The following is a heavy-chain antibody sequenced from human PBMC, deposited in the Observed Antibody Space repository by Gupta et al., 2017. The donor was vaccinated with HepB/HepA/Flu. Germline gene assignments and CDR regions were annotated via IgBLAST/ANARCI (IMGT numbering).Heavy chain of an antibody. Sequence: QVQLQQWGAGLLKPSETLSLTCAVYGGSFSGYYWSWIRQPPGKGLEWIGEINHSGSTNYNPSLKSRVTISVDTSKNQFSLKLSSVTAADTAVYYCASQSRVGARGVDYWGQGTLVTVSS. CDR2: INHSGST. V-gene: IGHV4-34*01. CDR3: ASQSRVGARGVDY. D-gene: IGHD1-26*01. J-gene: IGHJ4*02. CDR1: GGSFSGYY.